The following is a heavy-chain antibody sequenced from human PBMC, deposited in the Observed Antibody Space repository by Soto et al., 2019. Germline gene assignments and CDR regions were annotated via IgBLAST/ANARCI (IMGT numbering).Heavy chain of an antibody. CDR3: SIAIWCIAAAGTIDY. Sequence: SQTLSLTCAISGDSVSSNSAAWNCIRQSPSRGLEWLGRTYYRSKWYKDYAVSVKSRITINPDTSKNQFSLQLNSVTPEDTAVYYCSIAIWCIAAAGTIDYWGQGTLVTGSS. CDR1: GDSVSSNSAA. V-gene: IGHV6-1*01. D-gene: IGHD6-13*01. J-gene: IGHJ4*02. CDR2: TYYRSKWYK.